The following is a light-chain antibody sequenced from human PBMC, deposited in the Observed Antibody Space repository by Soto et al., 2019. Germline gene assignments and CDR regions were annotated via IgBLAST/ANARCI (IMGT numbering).Light chain of an antibody. V-gene: IGKV3-20*01. J-gene: IGKJ1*01. CDR1: QSVRSNY. CDR2: GAS. CDR3: QQYGPSSRT. Sequence: EIVLTQSPGTLSLSPGERATLSCRASQSVRSNYLAWYQQKPGQAPRLLIYGASSRATGIPDRFSGSGSGTDFTLTINRLEPEDFAVYYCQQYGPSSRTFGQGTKVEIK.